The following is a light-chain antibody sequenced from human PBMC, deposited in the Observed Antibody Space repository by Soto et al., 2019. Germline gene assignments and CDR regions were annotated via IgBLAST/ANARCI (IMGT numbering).Light chain of an antibody. V-gene: IGLV2-8*01. J-gene: IGLJ2*01. Sequence: QSALTQPPSASGSPGQSVTISCTGTSSDFGGYNYVSWYQQHPGKAPKFLIFEVSRRPSGVPDRFSGSKSGNTASLTVSGLQVDDEADYYCSSYAGSNNPVIFGGGTKVTVL. CDR2: EVS. CDR3: SSYAGSNNPVI. CDR1: SSDFGGYNY.